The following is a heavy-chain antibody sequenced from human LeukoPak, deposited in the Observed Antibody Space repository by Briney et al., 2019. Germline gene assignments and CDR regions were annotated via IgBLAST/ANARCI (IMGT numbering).Heavy chain of an antibody. CDR2: ISASGHYT. V-gene: IGHV3-23*01. CDR3: AKDGSWGDYYFYFYIDV. D-gene: IGHD3-16*01. J-gene: IGHJ6*03. Sequence: GSLRLSCEASGFTFSNSAMSWVRQVPGKGLEWVSGISASGHYTYNADSAKGRFTISRDNSKNTLYLQMNSLRAEDTALYYCAKDGSWGDYYFYFYIDVWGKGTTVTVSS. CDR1: GFTFSNSA.